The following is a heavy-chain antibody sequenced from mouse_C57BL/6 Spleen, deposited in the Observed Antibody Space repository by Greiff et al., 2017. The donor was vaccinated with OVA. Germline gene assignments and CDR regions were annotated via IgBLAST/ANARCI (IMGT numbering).Heavy chain of an antibody. CDR3: VRHHYDYDWYFDV. Sequence: EVQRVESGGGLVQPKGSLKLSCAASGFSFNTYAMNWVRQAPGKGLEWVARIRSKSNNYATYYADSVKDRFTISRDDSESMLYLQMNNLKTEDTAMYYCVRHHYDYDWYFDVWGTGTTVTVSS. D-gene: IGHD2-4*01. J-gene: IGHJ1*03. CDR2: IRSKSNNYAT. CDR1: GFSFNTYA. V-gene: IGHV10-1*01.